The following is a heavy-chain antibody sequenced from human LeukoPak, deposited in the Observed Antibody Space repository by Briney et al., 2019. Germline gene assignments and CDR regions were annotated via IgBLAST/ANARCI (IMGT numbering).Heavy chain of an antibody. CDR3: AKAQKRDILTGYYTAFDS. V-gene: IGHV3-30*02. Sequence: GGSLRLSCAASGFTFRTYGIHCGRQAPGKGPGWVASIRNDGSDKYYAAAVKGRFTIPRANSKNTLYLQMSGLRAEDTAVYYCAKAQKRDILTGYYTAFDSWGQGTLVTVSS. CDR1: GFTFRTYG. D-gene: IGHD3-9*01. CDR2: IRNDGSDK. J-gene: IGHJ4*02.